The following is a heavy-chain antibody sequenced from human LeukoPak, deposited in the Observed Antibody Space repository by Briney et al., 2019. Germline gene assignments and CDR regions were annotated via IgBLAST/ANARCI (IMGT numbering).Heavy chain of an antibody. D-gene: IGHD6-19*01. CDR3: AKEGNSGWVPKY. V-gene: IGHV1-46*01. CDR2: INPSGATT. CDR1: GYTFTSYY. J-gene: IGHJ4*02. Sequence: ASVKVSCKASGYTFTSYYIHWVRQAPGQGLEWTGMINPSGATTTYAQNFQGRVTMTRDTSTRTAYMELSSLRSEDTAVYYCAKEGNSGWVPKYWGQGTLVTVSS.